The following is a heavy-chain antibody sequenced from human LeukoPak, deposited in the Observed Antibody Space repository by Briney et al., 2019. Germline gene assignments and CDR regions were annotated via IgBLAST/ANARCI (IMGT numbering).Heavy chain of an antibody. CDR2: IYHGGST. Sequence: SETLSLTCTVSGYSISSGYYWGWIRQPPGKGLEWIGSIYHGGSTYYNPSLKSRVTISVDTSKNQFSLKLSSVTAADTAVYYCAREMHSNYGYYYYYYYYMDVWGKGTTVTVSS. V-gene: IGHV4-38-2*02. D-gene: IGHD4-11*01. CDR1: GYSISSGYY. J-gene: IGHJ6*03. CDR3: AREMHSNYGYYYYYYYYMDV.